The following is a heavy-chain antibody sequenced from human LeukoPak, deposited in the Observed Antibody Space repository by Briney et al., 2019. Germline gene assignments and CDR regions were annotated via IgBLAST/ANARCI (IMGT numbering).Heavy chain of an antibody. J-gene: IGHJ5*02. CDR3: AKGAIFGVVIQNWFDP. CDR2: ISGSGGST. CDR1: GFTFSSYA. D-gene: IGHD3-3*01. V-gene: IGHV3-23*01. Sequence: PGGSLRLSCAASGFTFSSYAMSWVRQAPGKGLEWVSAISGSGGSTYYADSVKGRFTISRGNSKNTLYLQMNSLRAEDTAVHYCAKGAIFGVVIQNWFDPWGQGTLVTVSS.